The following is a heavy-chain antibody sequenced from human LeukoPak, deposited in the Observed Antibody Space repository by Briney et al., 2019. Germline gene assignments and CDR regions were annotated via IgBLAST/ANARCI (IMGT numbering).Heavy chain of an antibody. V-gene: IGHV4-59*01. CDR1: GGSISSYY. CDR3: ARTPSGSKDFDY. D-gene: IGHD3-10*01. Sequence: SETLSLTCTVPGGSISSYYWSWIRQPPGKGLEWIGYIYYSGSTNYNPSLKSRVTISVDTSKNQFSLKLSSVTAADTAVYYCARTPSGSKDFDYWGQGTLVTVSS. CDR2: IYYSGST. J-gene: IGHJ4*02.